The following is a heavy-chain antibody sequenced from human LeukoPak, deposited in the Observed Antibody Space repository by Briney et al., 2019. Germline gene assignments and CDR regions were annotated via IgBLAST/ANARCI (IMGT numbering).Heavy chain of an antibody. D-gene: IGHD1-26*01. Sequence: SVKVSCKASGGTFNSYAISWVRQAPGQGLEGMGRIIPIFGTANYAQKFQGRVTITTDESTSTAYMELSSLRSEDTAVYYCARDEVGALQNDYWGQGTLVTVSS. CDR3: ARDEVGALQNDY. CDR2: IIPIFGTA. CDR1: GGTFNSYA. J-gene: IGHJ4*02. V-gene: IGHV1-69*05.